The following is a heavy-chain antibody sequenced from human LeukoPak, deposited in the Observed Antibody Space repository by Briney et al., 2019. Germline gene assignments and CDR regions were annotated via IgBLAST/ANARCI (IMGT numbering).Heavy chain of an antibody. CDR2: IYHSGST. CDR3: ARRTWAANAFDI. V-gene: IGHV4-38-2*02. CDR1: GYSISSGYY. D-gene: IGHD1-26*01. Sequence: PSETLSLTCTVSGYSISSGYYWGWIRQPPGKGLEWIGSIYHSGSTYYNPSLKSRVTISVDTSKNQFSLKLSSVTAADTAVYYCARRTWAANAFDIWGQGTMVTVSS. J-gene: IGHJ3*02.